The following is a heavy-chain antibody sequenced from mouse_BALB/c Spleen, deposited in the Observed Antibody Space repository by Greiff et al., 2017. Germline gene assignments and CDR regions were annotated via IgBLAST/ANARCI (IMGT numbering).Heavy chain of an antibody. CDR1: GYAFSSSW. J-gene: IGHJ3*01. CDR2: IYPGDGDT. Sequence: QVQLKQSGPELVKPGASVKISCKASGYAFSSSWMNWVKQRPGQGLEWIGRIYPGDGDTNYNGKFKGKATLTADKSSSTAYMQLSSLTSVDSAVYFCARGGRDGPFAYWGQGTLVTVSA. CDR3: ARGGRDGPFAY. V-gene: IGHV1-82*01. D-gene: IGHD2-3*01.